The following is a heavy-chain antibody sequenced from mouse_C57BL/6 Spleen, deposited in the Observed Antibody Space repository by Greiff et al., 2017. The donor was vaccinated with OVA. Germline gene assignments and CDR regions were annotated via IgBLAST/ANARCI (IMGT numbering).Heavy chain of an antibody. V-gene: IGHV5-4*03. J-gene: IGHJ1*03. CDR2: ISDGGSYT. D-gene: IGHD1-1*01. CDR3: ARAAVVATPGYFDV. Sequence: EVKLVESGGGLVKPGGSLKLSCAASGFTFSSYAMSWVRQTPEKRLEWVATISDGGSYTYYPANVQGRFTISRDNAKNNLYLQMSHLKSEDTAMYYCARAAVVATPGYFDVWGTGTTVTVSS. CDR1: GFTFSSYA.